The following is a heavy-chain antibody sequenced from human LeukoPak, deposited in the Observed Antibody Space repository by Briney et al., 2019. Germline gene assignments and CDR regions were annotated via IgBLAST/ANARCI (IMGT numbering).Heavy chain of an antibody. V-gene: IGHV1-46*01. CDR2: INPSGGST. CDR1: GGTFSSYA. Sequence: KPGSSVKVSCKASGGTFSSYAISWVRQAPGQGLEWMGIINPSGGSTSYAQKFQGRVTMTRDTSTSTVYMELSSLRSEDTAVYYCARSLHSGSYWGGSYYFDYWGQGTLVTVSS. D-gene: IGHD1-26*01. J-gene: IGHJ4*02. CDR3: ARSLHSGSYWGGSYYFDY.